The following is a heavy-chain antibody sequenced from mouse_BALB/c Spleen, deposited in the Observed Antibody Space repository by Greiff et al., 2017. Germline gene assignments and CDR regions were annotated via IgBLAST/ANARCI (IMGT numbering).Heavy chain of an antibody. CDR2: IYPGDGDT. CDR3: SRPSSHSSGYAMDY. Sequence: QVQLQQSGAELVRPGSSVKISCKASGYAFSSYWMNWVKQRPGQGLEWIGQIYPGDGDTNYNGKFKGKATLTADKSSSTAYMQLSSLTSEDSAVYFCSRPSSHSSGYAMDYWGQGTSVTVSS. CDR1: GYAFSSYW. D-gene: IGHD3-1*01. V-gene: IGHV1-80*01. J-gene: IGHJ4*01.